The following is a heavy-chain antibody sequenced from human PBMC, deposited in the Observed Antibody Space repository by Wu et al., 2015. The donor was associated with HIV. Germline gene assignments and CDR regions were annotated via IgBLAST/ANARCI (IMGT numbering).Heavy chain of an antibody. CDR2: INPLFGTT. Sequence: WVRQAPGQGLEWMGGINPLFGTTKHTQKFQDRVTFTTDELKTTAYMELRSLRYEDTGVYYCARNTDSVATSLYSLGVWGQGTTVTVSS. J-gene: IGHJ6*02. V-gene: IGHV1-69*05. CDR3: ARNTDSVATSLYSLGV. D-gene: IGHD5-12*01.